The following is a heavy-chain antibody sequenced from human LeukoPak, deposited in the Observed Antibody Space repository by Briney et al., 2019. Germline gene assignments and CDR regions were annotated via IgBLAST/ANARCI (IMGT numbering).Heavy chain of an antibody. CDR2: IYPGDSDT. D-gene: IGHD1-26*01. CDR1: GYSFNSYW. Sequence: GESLKISCKGSGYSFNSYWIGWVRQMPGKGLEWMGIIYPGDSDTRYSPSFQGQVTISADKSISTAYLQWSSLKASDTAMYYCASNIVGATNAFDIWGQGTMVTVSS. J-gene: IGHJ3*02. V-gene: IGHV5-51*01. CDR3: ASNIVGATNAFDI.